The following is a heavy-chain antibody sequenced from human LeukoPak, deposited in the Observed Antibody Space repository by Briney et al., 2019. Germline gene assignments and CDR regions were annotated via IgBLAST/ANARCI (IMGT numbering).Heavy chain of an antibody. J-gene: IGHJ6*04. CDR1: GDSISSYY. V-gene: IGHV4-4*07. CDR2: IYTSGST. D-gene: IGHD4-17*01. CDR3: ASTDYGEPRSGMDV. Sequence: SDTLSLTCTVSGDSISSYYWIWIRQPAGEGLEWIGRIYTSGSTNYNPSLKSRVTMSVDTSKNQFSLKLSSVTAADTAVYYCASTDYGEPRSGMDVWGKGTTVTVSS.